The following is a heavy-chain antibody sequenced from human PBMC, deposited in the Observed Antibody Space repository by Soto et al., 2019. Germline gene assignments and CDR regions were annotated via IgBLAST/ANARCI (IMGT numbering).Heavy chain of an antibody. J-gene: IGHJ5*02. CDR2: IYYSVST. Sequence: AETRSLTCTVSGGSISSYYWSWIRQPPGKGLEWIGYIYYSVSTNYNPSLKSRVTISVDTSKNQFSLKLSSVTAADTAVYYCAFLGRLSGEDWCEHWGQGTLVNASA. CDR1: GGSISSYY. CDR3: AFLGRLSGEDWCEH. V-gene: IGHV4-59*01. D-gene: IGHD2-15*01.